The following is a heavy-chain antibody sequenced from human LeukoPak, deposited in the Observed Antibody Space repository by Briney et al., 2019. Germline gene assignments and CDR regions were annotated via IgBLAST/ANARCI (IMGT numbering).Heavy chain of an antibody. CDR2: IWYDGSNK. V-gene: IGHV3-33*01. J-gene: IGHJ3*02. Sequence: GGSLRLSCAASGFTFSSYGMHWVRQAPGKGLEWVAVIWYDGSNKYYADSVKGRFTISRDNSKNTLYLQMNSLRAEDTAIYYCAFPAHHWLVRGAFDIWGQGTMVTVSS. D-gene: IGHD6-19*01. CDR3: AFPAHHWLVRGAFDI. CDR1: GFTFSSYG.